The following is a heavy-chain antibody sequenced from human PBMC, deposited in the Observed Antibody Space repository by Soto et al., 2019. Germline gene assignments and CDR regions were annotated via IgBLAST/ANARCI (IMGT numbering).Heavy chain of an antibody. CDR1: GSTFSSYA. CDR2: ISYDGSNK. V-gene: IGHV3-30-3*01. D-gene: IGHD3-3*01. Sequence: GGFLIPSCAALGSTFSSYAMPWVRQAPGKGLEWVAVISYDGSNKYSADSVKGRFTITRDNSKNTLDLQKNSRRAEDTAVKYCSLVGVVLSHWFDPSGQGTLVTVAS. J-gene: IGHJ5*02. CDR3: SLVGVVLSHWFDP.